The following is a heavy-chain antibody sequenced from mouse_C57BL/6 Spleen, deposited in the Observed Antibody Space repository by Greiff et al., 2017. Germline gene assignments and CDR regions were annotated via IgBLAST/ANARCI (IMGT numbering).Heavy chain of an antibody. CDR1: GYTFTSYW. Sequence: QVQLQQSGAELVKPGASVKLSCKASGYTFTSYWMHWVKQRPGQGLEWIGMIHPNSGSTNYNEKFKSKATLTVDKSSSTAYMQLSSLTSEDSAVYYCAREIGSSYDFAYWGQGTLVTVSA. CDR3: AREIGSSYDFAY. J-gene: IGHJ3*01. CDR2: IHPNSGST. V-gene: IGHV1-64*01. D-gene: IGHD1-1*01.